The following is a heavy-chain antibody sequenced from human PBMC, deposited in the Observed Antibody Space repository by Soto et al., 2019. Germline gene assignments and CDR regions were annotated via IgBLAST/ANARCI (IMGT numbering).Heavy chain of an antibody. D-gene: IGHD3-3*01. Sequence: GGSLRLSCAASGFPVSSNYMSWVRQSPGKGLEWVSFIYIGGSTYYADSVKGRLTISRDNSKNTLYLQMNSLRAEDTAVYYCARESVITIFPYDYGMDVWGKGTTVTVSS. CDR2: IYIGGST. V-gene: IGHV3-53*01. CDR1: GFPVSSNY. CDR3: ARESVITIFPYDYGMDV. J-gene: IGHJ6*04.